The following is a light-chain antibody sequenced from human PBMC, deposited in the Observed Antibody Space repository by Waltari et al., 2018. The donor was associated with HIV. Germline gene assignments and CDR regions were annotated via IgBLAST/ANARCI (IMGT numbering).Light chain of an antibody. CDR3: QQYLGSPRT. CDR1: ERIDTTF. V-gene: IGKV3-20*01. Sequence: EIVLTQSPGTLSLSPGERVTLSCRASERIDTTFLAWYQQKRGQAPRLLIFGASRRATGIPDRVSGSGSGTDFTLTIDRLDPEDFAVYYCQQYLGSPRTFGQGTKVEIK. J-gene: IGKJ1*01. CDR2: GAS.